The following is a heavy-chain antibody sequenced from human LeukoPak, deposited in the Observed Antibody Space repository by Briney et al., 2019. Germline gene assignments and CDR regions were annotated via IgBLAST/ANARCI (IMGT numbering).Heavy chain of an antibody. CDR1: GFSLSTSGMC. D-gene: IGHD3-22*01. CDR2: IDLDDDK. J-gene: IGHJ4*02. CDR3: ARMVLLGDSSGYFDY. V-gene: IGHV2-70*11. Sequence: SGPTLVNPTQTLTLTCTFSGFSLSTSGMCVSWIRQPPGKAPEWLARIDLDDDKYYSTSLKTRLTISKDTSKNQVVLTMTNMDPVDTATYYCARMVLLGDSSGYFDYWGQGTLVTVSS.